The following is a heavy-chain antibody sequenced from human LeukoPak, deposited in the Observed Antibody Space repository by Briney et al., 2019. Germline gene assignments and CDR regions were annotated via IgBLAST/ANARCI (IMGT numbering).Heavy chain of an antibody. J-gene: IGHJ4*02. Sequence: GGSLRLSCAAPGFTFSSYAMSWVRQVPGKGLECVSIITGGGGIIYYGDSVEGRFAISRDDSKKTLYLQMNSLRAEDTAVYYCARGRAITMIVDYWGQGTLVTVSS. CDR2: ITGGGGII. CDR3: ARGRAITMIVDY. CDR1: GFTFSSYA. V-gene: IGHV3-23*01. D-gene: IGHD3-22*01.